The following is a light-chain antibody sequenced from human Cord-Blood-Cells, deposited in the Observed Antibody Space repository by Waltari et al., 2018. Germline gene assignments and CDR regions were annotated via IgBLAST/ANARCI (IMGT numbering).Light chain of an antibody. CDR3: QAWDSSTEEVV. J-gene: IGLJ2*01. CDR1: KLGDKY. Sequence: SYELTQPPSVSVSPGQTASITCPGDKLGDKYACWYQQKPGQSPVLVIYQDSKRPTGIPERFSGSNSGNTATLTISGTQAMDEADYYCQAWDSSTEEVVFGGGTKLTVL. V-gene: IGLV3-1*01. CDR2: QDS.